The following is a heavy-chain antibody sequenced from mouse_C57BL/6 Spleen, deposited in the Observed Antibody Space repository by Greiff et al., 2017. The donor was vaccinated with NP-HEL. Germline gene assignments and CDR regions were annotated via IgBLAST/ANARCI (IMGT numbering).Heavy chain of an antibody. J-gene: IGHJ2*01. Sequence: VQLQQSGAELVRPGASVKLSCTASGFNIKDDYMHWVKQRPEQGLEWIGWIDPENGDTEYASKFQGKATITADTSSNTAYLQLSSLTSEDTAVYYCTTQIYYDYDYWGQGTTLTVSS. CDR3: TTQIYYDYDY. D-gene: IGHD2-4*01. CDR2: IDPENGDT. V-gene: IGHV14-4*01. CDR1: GFNIKDDY.